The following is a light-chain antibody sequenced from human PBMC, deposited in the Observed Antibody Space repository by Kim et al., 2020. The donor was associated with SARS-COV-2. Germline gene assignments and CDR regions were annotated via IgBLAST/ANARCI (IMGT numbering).Light chain of an antibody. Sequence: DIQMTQSPSTLSASVGDRVTITCRASQSISNWLAWYQQKPGKAPNLLIYQASSLKSGVPSRFSGSGSGTEFTLTFSSLQPDDFATYYCQHYNSYSSITFGQGTRLEIK. J-gene: IGKJ5*01. CDR3: QHYNSYSSIT. CDR2: QAS. CDR1: QSISNW. V-gene: IGKV1-5*03.